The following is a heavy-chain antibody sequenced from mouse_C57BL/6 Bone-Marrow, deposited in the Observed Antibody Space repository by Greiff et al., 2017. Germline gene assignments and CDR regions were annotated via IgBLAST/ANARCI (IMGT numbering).Heavy chain of an antibody. CDR1: GYAFSSSW. V-gene: IGHV1-82*01. Sequence: QVQLQQSGPELVKPGASVKISCKASGYAFSSSWMNWVKQRPGKGLEWIGRIYPGDGDPNYNGKFKGKATLTADKSSSTAYMQLSSLTSEDSAVYFCARDYGSSFYWYFDVWGTGTTVTVSS. J-gene: IGHJ1*03. CDR3: ARDYGSSFYWYFDV. CDR2: IYPGDGDP. D-gene: IGHD1-1*01.